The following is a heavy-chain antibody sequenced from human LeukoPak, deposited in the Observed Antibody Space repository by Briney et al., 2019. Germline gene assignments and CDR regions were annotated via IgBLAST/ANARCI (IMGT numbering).Heavy chain of an antibody. D-gene: IGHD6-13*01. CDR2: IYYSGST. CDR3: ARDGGHSSSWSRTMDV. Sequence: PSETLSLTCTVSGGSISSSSYYWGWIRHPPGKRLEWIGSIYYSGSTYYNPSLKSRVTISVDTSKNQFSLKLSSVTAADTAVYYCARDGGHSSSWSRTMDVWGKGTTVTVSS. J-gene: IGHJ6*03. CDR1: GGSISSSSYY. V-gene: IGHV4-39*02.